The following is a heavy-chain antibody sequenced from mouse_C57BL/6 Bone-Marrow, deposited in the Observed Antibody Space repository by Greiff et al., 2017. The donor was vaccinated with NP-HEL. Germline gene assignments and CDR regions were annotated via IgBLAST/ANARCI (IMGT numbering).Heavy chain of an antibody. V-gene: IGHV1-19*01. J-gene: IGHJ1*03. CDR2: INPYNGGT. Sequence: EVQLQQSGPVLVKPGASVKMSCKASGYTFTDYYMNWVKQSHGKSLEWIGVINPYNGGTSYNQKFKGKATLTVDKSSSTAYMELNSLTSEDSAVYYCAREPHWYFDVWGTGTTVTVSS. CDR1: GYTFTDYY. CDR3: AREPHWYFDV.